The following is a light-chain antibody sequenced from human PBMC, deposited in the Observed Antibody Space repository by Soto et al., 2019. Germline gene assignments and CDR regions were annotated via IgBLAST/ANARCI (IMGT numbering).Light chain of an antibody. Sequence: DIQMTQSPSSLSASVGDRVTITCQASQDISNYLNWYQQKPGKAPKLLIYDASNLGTGVPSRFSGSGSGTDFTFTISSLQPDDIATYYCQQYDNLPITFGQGTRLEIK. CDR2: DAS. CDR1: QDISNY. CDR3: QQYDNLPIT. V-gene: IGKV1-33*01. J-gene: IGKJ5*01.